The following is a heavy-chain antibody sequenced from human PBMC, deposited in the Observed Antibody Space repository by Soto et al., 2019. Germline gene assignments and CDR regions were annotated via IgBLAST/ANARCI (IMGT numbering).Heavy chain of an antibody. CDR1: GFTFSNYA. D-gene: IGHD3-10*01. J-gene: IGHJ6*02. CDR2: ISSSGSNT. V-gene: IGHV3-23*01. Sequence: GGSLRLSCAASGFTFSNYAMSWVRQAPGKGLDWVSTISSSGSNTYYADSVKGRFSISRDNSKNTLYLQMNSLRAEDTAVYYCARDGSGSYHGMDVWGQGTTVTVSS. CDR3: ARDGSGSYHGMDV.